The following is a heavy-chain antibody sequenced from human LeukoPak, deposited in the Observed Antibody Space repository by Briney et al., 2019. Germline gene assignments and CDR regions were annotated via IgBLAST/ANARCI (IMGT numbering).Heavy chain of an antibody. CDR2: MNPNSGNT. J-gene: IGHJ4*02. Sequence: ASVKVSCKASGYTFTSYDINWVRQATGQGLEWMGWMNPNSGNTGYAQKFQGRVTMTRNTSISTAYMELSSLRSEDTAVYYCGRGGLCSGGSCYDFDYWGQGTLVTVSS. D-gene: IGHD2-15*01. CDR3: GRGGLCSGGSCYDFDY. CDR1: GYTFTSYD. V-gene: IGHV1-8*01.